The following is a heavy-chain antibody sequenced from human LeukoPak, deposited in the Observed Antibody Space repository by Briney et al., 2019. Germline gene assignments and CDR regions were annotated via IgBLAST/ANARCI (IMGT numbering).Heavy chain of an antibody. CDR1: GFIFSSYA. CDR2: ISGSGGST. V-gene: IGHV3-23*01. Sequence: GGSLRLSCAASGFIFSSYAMSWVRQAPGKGLEWVSAISGSGGSTYYADSVKGRFTISRDNSKNTLYLQMNSLRAEDTAVYYCAKGPGVMVRGVSGPYGMDVWGQGTTVTVSS. D-gene: IGHD3-10*01. J-gene: IGHJ6*02. CDR3: AKGPGVMVRGVSGPYGMDV.